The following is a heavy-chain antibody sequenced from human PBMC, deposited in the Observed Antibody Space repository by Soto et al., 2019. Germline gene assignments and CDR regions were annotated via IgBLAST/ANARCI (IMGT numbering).Heavy chain of an antibody. CDR2: IYSGGSA. Sequence: GGSLRLSCAASGFTVSSNYMSWVRQAPGKGLECVSVIYSGGSAYYADSVKGRFTISRDNSKNTLYLQMNSLRVEDTAVYYCARVGAVTDAFDIWGQGTMVTVSS. J-gene: IGHJ3*02. V-gene: IGHV3-53*01. CDR3: ARVGAVTDAFDI. CDR1: GFTVSSNY. D-gene: IGHD4-17*01.